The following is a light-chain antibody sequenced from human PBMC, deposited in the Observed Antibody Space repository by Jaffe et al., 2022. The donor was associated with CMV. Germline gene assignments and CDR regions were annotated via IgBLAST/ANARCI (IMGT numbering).Light chain of an antibody. J-gene: IGKJ5*01. Sequence: EIVLTQSPATLSLSPGERAILSCRASQSVNSKYLAWYQQKSGQAPRLLIFDASNRATGIPARFSGSGSGTDFSLTISSLEPEDFAVYYCQHRSDWPRITFGQGTRLEIK. CDR1: QSVNSKY. CDR3: QHRSDWPRIT. CDR2: DAS. V-gene: IGKV3-11*01.